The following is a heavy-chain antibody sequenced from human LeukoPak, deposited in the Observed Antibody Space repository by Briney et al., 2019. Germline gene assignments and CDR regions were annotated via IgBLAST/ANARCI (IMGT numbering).Heavy chain of an antibody. CDR3: ARGIVGGYSNYEDY. J-gene: IGHJ4*02. CDR1: GASISSSSYY. CDR2: MSYSGST. Sequence: PSETLSLTCTVSGASISSSSYYWGWIRQPPGKGLEWIGGMSYSGSTYYNPSLKSRVTISGDTSKNQFSLKLSSVTVADTAVYYCARGIVGGYSNYEDYWGQGTLVTVSS. D-gene: IGHD4-11*01. V-gene: IGHV4-39*07.